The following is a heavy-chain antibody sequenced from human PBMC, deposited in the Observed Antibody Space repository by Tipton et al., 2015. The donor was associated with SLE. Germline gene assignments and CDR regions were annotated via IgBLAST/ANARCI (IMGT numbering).Heavy chain of an antibody. CDR3: ARAPEGDLLGGMDV. Sequence: TLSLTCTVSGGSISSSSYHWGWIRQPPGKGLEWIGSIFHTGRTYNNLSLKSRLSISIDMSKNQFSLKVRSLTAADTAVYYCARAPEGDLLGGMDVWGQGTPVTVSS. J-gene: IGHJ6*02. CDR2: IFHTGRT. D-gene: IGHD3-16*01. V-gene: IGHV4-39*07. CDR1: GGSISSSSYH.